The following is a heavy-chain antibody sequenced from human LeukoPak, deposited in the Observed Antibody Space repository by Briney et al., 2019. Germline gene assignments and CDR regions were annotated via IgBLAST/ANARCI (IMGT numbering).Heavy chain of an antibody. J-gene: IGHJ4*02. CDR3: ARGERYYDSSGYYPH. V-gene: IGHV1-69*05. CDR2: IIPIFGTA. D-gene: IGHD3-22*01. CDR1: GGTFSSYA. Sequence: SVKVSCKASGGTFSSYAISWVRQAPGQGLEWMGGIIPIFGTANYAQKFQGWVTMTRDTSISTAYMELSRLRSDDTAVYYCARGERYYDSSGYYPHWGQGTLVTVSS.